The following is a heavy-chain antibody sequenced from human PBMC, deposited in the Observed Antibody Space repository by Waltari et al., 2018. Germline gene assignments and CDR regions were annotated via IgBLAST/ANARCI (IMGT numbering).Heavy chain of an antibody. D-gene: IGHD1-26*01. J-gene: IGHJ4*02. V-gene: IGHV3-30-3*01. CDR3: ARESLVGATTDLDY. Sequence: QVQLVESGGGVVQPGRSLRLSCAASGFTFSSYAMHWVRQAPGKGLEWVAVISYDGSNKYYADSVKGRFTISRDNSKNTLYLQMNSLRAEDTAVYYCARESLVGATTDLDYWGQGTLVTVSS. CDR1: GFTFSSYA. CDR2: ISYDGSNK.